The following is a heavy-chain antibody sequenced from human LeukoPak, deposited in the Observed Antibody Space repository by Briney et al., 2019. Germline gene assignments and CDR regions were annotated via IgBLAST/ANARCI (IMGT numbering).Heavy chain of an antibody. D-gene: IGHD5-18*01. Sequence: SETLSLTCSVSGGSVSSYYWSWIRQPAGKGLEWIGRIYTSGSTNYNPSLKSRVTMSVDTSKNQFSLKLSSVTAADTAVYYCARARVDTAMALVYYFDYWGQGTLVTVSS. CDR3: ARARVDTAMALVYYFDY. CDR2: IYTSGST. V-gene: IGHV4-4*07. CDR1: GGSVSSYY. J-gene: IGHJ4*02.